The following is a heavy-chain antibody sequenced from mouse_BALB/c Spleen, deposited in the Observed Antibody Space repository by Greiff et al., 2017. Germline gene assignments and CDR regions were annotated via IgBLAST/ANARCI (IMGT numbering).Heavy chain of an antibody. CDR1: GFSLTSYG. CDR2: IWSGGST. CDR3: ARNDYGSSPYWYFDV. Sequence: VQLQQSGPGLVQPSQSLSIACTVSGFSLTSYGVHWVRQSPGKGLEWLGVIWSGGSTDYNAAFISRLSISKDNSKSQVFFKMNSLQANDTAIYYCARNDYGSSPYWYFDVWGAGTTVTVSS. J-gene: IGHJ1*01. V-gene: IGHV2-2*02. D-gene: IGHD1-1*01.